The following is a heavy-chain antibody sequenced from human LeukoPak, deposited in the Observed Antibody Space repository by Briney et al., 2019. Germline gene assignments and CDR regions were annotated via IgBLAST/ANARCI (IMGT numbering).Heavy chain of an antibody. D-gene: IGHD2-15*01. V-gene: IGHV4-34*01. CDR3: ARHTTSGYCSGGACPFDY. J-gene: IGHJ4*02. Sequence: PSETLSLTCAVYGWSFSGYYWSWIRQPPGKELEWIGEINHSGSTNYNPSLKSRVTISIDTSKNQFSLNLDSVTAADTALYYCARHTTSGYCSGGACPFDYWGQGDLVTVSS. CDR1: GWSFSGYY. CDR2: INHSGST.